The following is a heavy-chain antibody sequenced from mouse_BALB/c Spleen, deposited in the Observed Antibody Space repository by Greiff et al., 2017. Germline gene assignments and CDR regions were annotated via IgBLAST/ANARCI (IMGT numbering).Heavy chain of an antibody. Sequence: VQLQQSGAELVRPGASVTLSCKASGYTFTDYEMHWVKQTPVHGLEWIGAIDPETGGTAYNQKFKGKATITADTSSNTAYLQLSSLTSEDTAVYYCARSGGNYWYFDVWGAGTTVTVSS. D-gene: IGHD1-1*02. CDR3: ARSGGNYWYFDV. V-gene: IGHV1-15*01. CDR2: IDPETGGT. J-gene: IGHJ1*01. CDR1: GYTFTDYE.